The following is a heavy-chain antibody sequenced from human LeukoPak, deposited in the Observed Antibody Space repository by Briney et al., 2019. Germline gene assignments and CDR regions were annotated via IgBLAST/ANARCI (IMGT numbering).Heavy chain of an antibody. Sequence: ASVKVSCKASGYTFTGYYMHWVRQAPGQGLEWMGWINPNSGGTNYAQKFQGRVTMTRDTSISTAYMELSRLSSVTAADTAVYYCAAMVRGHYYIDVWGKGTTVTISS. V-gene: IGHV1-2*02. CDR2: INPNSGGT. CDR3: AAMVRGHYYIDV. D-gene: IGHD3-10*01. CDR1: GYTFTGYY. J-gene: IGHJ6*03.